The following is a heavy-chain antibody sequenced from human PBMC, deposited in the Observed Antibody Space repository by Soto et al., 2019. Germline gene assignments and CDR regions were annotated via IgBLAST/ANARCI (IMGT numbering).Heavy chain of an antibody. J-gene: IGHJ4*02. D-gene: IGHD3-22*01. CDR3: ARDGTPYDTNSYYYPY. Sequence: ASVKVSCKATGCTFSNYGVNWVRQAPGQGLEWMGGIIPLFRTQKYAQKFQGRITITADDSTRTVYMVLSSLRSEDTAVYYCARDGTPYDTNSYYYPYWGQGTLVTVSS. V-gene: IGHV1-69*13. CDR1: GCTFSNYG. CDR2: IIPLFRTQ.